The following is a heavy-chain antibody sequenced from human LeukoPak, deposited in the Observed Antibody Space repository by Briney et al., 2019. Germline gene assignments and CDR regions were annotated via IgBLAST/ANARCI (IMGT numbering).Heavy chain of an antibody. CDR1: GGSISSYY. J-gene: IGHJ4*02. CDR2: IYYSGST. Sequence: SETPSLTCTVSGGSISSYYWSWIRQPPGKGLEWIGYIYYSGSTNYNPSLKSRVTISVDTSKNQFSLKLSSVTAADTAVYYCARVTGGYGDFDYWGQGTLVTVSS. D-gene: IGHD4-17*01. CDR3: ARVTGGYGDFDY. V-gene: IGHV4-59*01.